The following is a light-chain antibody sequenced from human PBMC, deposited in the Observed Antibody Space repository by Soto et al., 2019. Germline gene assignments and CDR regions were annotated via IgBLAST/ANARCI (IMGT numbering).Light chain of an antibody. Sequence: QSVLTQPASVSASPGQSIPISCTGTSSDVGSSNLVSWYQHHPGKAPKLIIYEGSRRPSGVSGRFSGSKSGNTASLTISGLQADDEADYYCCSFARSSTFYVFGTGT. V-gene: IGLV2-23*01. CDR2: EGS. J-gene: IGLJ1*01. CDR3: CSFARSSTFYV. CDR1: SSDVGSSNL.